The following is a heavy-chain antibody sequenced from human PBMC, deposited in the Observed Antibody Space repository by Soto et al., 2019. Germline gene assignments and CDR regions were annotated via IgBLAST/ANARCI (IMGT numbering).Heavy chain of an antibody. CDR3: ARAFCSSTSCLSHYYYCMDV. J-gene: IGHJ6*03. Sequence: GPSVKVSCKASGYTFTSYGISWVRQAPGQGLEWMGWISAYNGNTNYAQKLQGRVTMTTDTSTSTAYMELRSLRSDDTAVYYCARAFCSSTSCLSHYYYCMDVWGKGTTVTVSS. CDR1: GYTFTSYG. CDR2: ISAYNGNT. V-gene: IGHV1-18*01. D-gene: IGHD2-2*01.